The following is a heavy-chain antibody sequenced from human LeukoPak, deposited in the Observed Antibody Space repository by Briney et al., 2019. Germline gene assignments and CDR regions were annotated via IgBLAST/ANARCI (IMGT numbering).Heavy chain of an antibody. D-gene: IGHD3-3*01. Sequence: GGSLRLSCAASGFTFSSYWMSWVRQAPGKGLEWVANIKQDGSEKYYVDSVKGRFTISRDNAKNSLYLQMNSLRAEDTAVYYCARGLSITIFGVVRGYFDYWGQGTLVTVSS. J-gene: IGHJ4*02. CDR1: GFTFSSYW. CDR3: ARGLSITIFGVVRGYFDY. CDR2: IKQDGSEK. V-gene: IGHV3-7*01.